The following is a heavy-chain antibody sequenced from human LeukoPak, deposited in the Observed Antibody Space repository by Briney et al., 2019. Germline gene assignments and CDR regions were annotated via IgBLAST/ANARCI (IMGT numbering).Heavy chain of an antibody. CDR2: ISYSGNT. Sequence: SQTLSLTCTVSGVSISSVGYYWSWIRQYPGKGLEWIGYISYSGNTYYNPSLKSRVSISVDTSKTQFSLNLSSVTAADTAVYYCARDQAVTYFDYWGQGALVTVSS. D-gene: IGHD4-17*01. CDR1: GVSISSVGYY. J-gene: IGHJ4*02. CDR3: ARDQAVTYFDY. V-gene: IGHV4-31*03.